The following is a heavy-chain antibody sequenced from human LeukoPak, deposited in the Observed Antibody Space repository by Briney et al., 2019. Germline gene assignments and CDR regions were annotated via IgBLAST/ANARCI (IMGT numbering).Heavy chain of an antibody. V-gene: IGHV4-4*07. Sequence: SWDSLSLARSLSGRSICIYCWRWIRPHGGEGLEWIGRSYNRGTTNYNPSLKSRVTMSVDTSKNQFSLKLRYVTAADTAVYFCASGSSGYDPWGQGTLVTVSS. CDR3: ASGSSGYDP. CDR2: SYNRGTT. J-gene: IGHJ5*02. D-gene: IGHD5-12*01. CDR1: GRSICIYC.